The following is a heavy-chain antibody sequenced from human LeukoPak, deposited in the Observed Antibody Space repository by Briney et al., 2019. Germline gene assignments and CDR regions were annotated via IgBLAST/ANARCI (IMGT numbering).Heavy chain of an antibody. CDR2: IYTSGST. CDR1: GGSISSYY. CDR3: ARSYVWGSYDWFDP. J-gene: IGHJ5*02. D-gene: IGHD3-16*01. Sequence: SETLSLTCTVSGGSISSYYWSWIRQPAGKGLEWIGRIYTSGSTNYNPSLKSRVTMSVDTSKNQFSLKLSSVTAADTAVYYCARSYVWGSYDWFDPWGQGTLVTVSS. V-gene: IGHV4-4*07.